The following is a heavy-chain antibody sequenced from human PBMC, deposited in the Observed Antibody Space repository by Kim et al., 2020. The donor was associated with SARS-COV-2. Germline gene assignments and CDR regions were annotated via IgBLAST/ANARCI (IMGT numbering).Heavy chain of an antibody. D-gene: IGHD3-10*01. Sequence: SETLSLTCTVSGGSISSYYWSWIRQPPGKGLEWIGYIYYSGSTNYNPSLKSRVTISVDTSKNQFSLKLSSVTAADTAVYYCARGRRITMVRGVIELYFDYWGQGTLVTVSS. J-gene: IGHJ4*02. V-gene: IGHV4-59*01. CDR2: IYYSGST. CDR1: GGSISSYY. CDR3: ARGRRITMVRGVIELYFDY.